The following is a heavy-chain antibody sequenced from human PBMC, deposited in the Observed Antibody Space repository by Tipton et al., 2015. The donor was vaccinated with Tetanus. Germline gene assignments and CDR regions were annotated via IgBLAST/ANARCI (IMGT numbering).Heavy chain of an antibody. CDR1: GGSVSRSSHY. D-gene: IGHD1-1*01. Sequence: TLSLTCTVSGGSVSRSSHYWTWIRQPPGKELEWVGYVYHSGSTNYHPSLKSRLTISVDTSKNQFSLNLRSVITADTAVYYCARANNEFPKKGPFDSWGQGSLVIVSS. V-gene: IGHV4-61*01. CDR2: VYHSGST. J-gene: IGHJ4*02. CDR3: ARANNEFPKKGPFDS.